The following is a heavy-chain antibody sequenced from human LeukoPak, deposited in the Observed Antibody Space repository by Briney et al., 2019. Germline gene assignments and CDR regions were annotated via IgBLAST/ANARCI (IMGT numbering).Heavy chain of an antibody. CDR2: INHSGKT. Sequence: PSETLSLTYAVYGGSFSDYYWSWIRQPRGKGQEWVGEINHSGKTNYNPSLKSRVSISVDTSKNQFSLKLSSVTAADTAIYYCARRLKSASQYMDVWGKGTTVTISS. CDR1: GGSFSDYY. V-gene: IGHV4-34*01. J-gene: IGHJ6*03. CDR3: ARRLKSASQYMDV.